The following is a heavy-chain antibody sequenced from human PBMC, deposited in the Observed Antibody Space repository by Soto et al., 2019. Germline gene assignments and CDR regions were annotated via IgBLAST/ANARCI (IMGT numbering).Heavy chain of an antibody. J-gene: IGHJ4*02. CDR2: INHSGST. D-gene: IGHD3-3*01. CDR1: GGSFSGYH. V-gene: IGHV4-34*01. Sequence: PSETLSLTCAVHGGSFSGYHWSWIRQPPGKGLEWIGEINHSGSTNYNPSLKSRVTLSVDTSKNQFSLKLSSVTAADTAVYYCARGSKDYDFWSGYYTRDYFDDLGQGTLVTVSS. CDR3: ARGSKDYDFWSGYYTRDYFDD.